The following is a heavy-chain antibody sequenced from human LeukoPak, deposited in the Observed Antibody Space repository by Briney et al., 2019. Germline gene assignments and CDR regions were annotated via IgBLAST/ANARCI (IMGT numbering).Heavy chain of an antibody. CDR3: ARDFDRVGLPLDP. V-gene: IGHV1-18*01. CDR2: ISAYNGNT. CDR1: GGTFSSYA. Sequence: ASVKVSCKASGGTFSSYAISWVRQAPGQGLEWMGWISAYNGNTNYAQKLQGRVTMTTDTSTSTAYMELRSLRSDDTAVYYCARDFDRVGLPLDPWGQGTLVTVSS. J-gene: IGHJ5*02. D-gene: IGHD3-9*01.